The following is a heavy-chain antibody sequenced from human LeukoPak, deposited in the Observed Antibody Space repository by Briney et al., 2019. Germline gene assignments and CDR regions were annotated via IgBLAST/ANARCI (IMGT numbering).Heavy chain of an antibody. Sequence: PSETLSLTCAVSGGSISSYYWSWIRQPPGKGLEWIGYIYYSGSTNYNPSLKSRVTISVDTSKNQFSLKLSSVTAADTAVYYCARGQAVAGPYYYYYMDVWGKGTTVTVSS. V-gene: IGHV4-59*01. CDR2: IYYSGST. CDR3: ARGQAVAGPYYYYYMDV. D-gene: IGHD6-19*01. CDR1: GGSISSYY. J-gene: IGHJ6*03.